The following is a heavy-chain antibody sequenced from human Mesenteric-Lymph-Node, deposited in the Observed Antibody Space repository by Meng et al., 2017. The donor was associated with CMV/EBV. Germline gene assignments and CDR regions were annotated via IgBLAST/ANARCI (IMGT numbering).Heavy chain of an antibody. D-gene: IGHD2-15*01. CDR2: INHSEVP. J-gene: IGHJ4*02. V-gene: IGHV4-34*01. CDR1: GGSFSGYY. Sequence: QVQLQQWGAGLFKPSETLSIPCAVYGGSFSGYYWSWIRQPPGKGLECIGEINHSEVPNYIPSLKSRVTISLDRSKNQFSLKLSSVTAEDKAVYYCARGSDIPVNNYWGRGTLVTVSS. CDR3: ARGSDIPVNNY.